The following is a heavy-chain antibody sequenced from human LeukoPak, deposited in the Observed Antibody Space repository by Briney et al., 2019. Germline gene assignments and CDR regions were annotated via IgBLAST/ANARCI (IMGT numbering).Heavy chain of an antibody. V-gene: IGHV4-39*07. D-gene: IGHD1-1*01. J-gene: IGHJ3*01. CDR1: GGSIISADRY. Sequence: SETLSLTCTVSGGSIISADRYWAWIRQPPGKGLEYIALIYYGGRAYYNSSLQSRVTISVDTSKNHFSLNLTSVTAADTAVYYCARYTAYTTRAFHVWGQGTKVTVSS. CDR3: ARYTAYTTRAFHV. CDR2: IYYGGRA.